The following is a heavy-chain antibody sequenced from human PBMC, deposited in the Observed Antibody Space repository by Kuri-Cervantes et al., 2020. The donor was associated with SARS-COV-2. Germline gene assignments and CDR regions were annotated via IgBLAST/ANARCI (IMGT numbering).Heavy chain of an antibody. CDR2: ISYDGSNK. Sequence: GGSLRLSCAASGFTFSSYAMHWVRQAPGKGLEWVAVISYDGSNKYYADSVKGRFTISRDNSKNTLYPQMNSLRAEDTAVYYCARSYYDYIWGSYRPEALDYWGQGTLVTVSS. CDR1: GFTFSSYA. J-gene: IGHJ4*02. D-gene: IGHD3-16*02. V-gene: IGHV3-30-3*01. CDR3: ARSYYDYIWGSYRPEALDY.